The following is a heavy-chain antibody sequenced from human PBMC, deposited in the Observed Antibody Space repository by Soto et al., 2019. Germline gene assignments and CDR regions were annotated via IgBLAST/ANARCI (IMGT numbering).Heavy chain of an antibody. V-gene: IGHV3-23*01. CDR2: ISGSGDST. J-gene: IGHJ2*01. Sequence: EVQLLESGGGLVQPGGSLRLSCAASGFTFSSYAMTWVRQAPGKGLEWVSAISGSGDSTYYAASVRGRFTISSDNSKNTLYLQMNSLRAEDTAVYYCARRNSGWYFDLWGRGTLVTVSS. CDR3: ARRNSGWYFDL. CDR1: GFTFSSYA. D-gene: IGHD4-4*01.